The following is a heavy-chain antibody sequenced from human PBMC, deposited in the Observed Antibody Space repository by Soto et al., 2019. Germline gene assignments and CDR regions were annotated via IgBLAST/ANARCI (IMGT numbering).Heavy chain of an antibody. CDR2: IIPIFGTA. Sequence: SVKVSCKASRVAFSKFIVTWVRQAPGLGLEWVGGIIPIFGTASYAQKFQGRVTITADESTSTSYMEVNNLRSEDTAVYYCAKVRYSSPMGYYYGRDVWGQGTTVTVSS. J-gene: IGHJ6*02. V-gene: IGHV1-69*13. CDR3: AKVRYSSPMGYYYGRDV. D-gene: IGHD6-19*01. CDR1: RVAFSKFI.